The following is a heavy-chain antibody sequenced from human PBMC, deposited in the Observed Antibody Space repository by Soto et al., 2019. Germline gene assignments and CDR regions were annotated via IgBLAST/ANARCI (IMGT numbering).Heavy chain of an antibody. J-gene: IGHJ4*02. CDR3: ARDRGGITGTTPYDY. CDR2: IIPILGIA. Sequence: QVQLVQSGAEVKKPGSSVKVSCKASGGTFSSYTISWVRQAPGQGLEWMGRIIPILGIANYAQKFQGRVTITADKSTSKAYMELSSLRSEDTAVYYCARDRGGITGTTPYDYWGQGTLVTVSS. V-gene: IGHV1-69*08. CDR1: GGTFSSYT. D-gene: IGHD1-7*01.